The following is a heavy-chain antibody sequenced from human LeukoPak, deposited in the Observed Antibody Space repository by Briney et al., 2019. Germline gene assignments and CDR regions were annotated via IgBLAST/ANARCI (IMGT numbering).Heavy chain of an antibody. CDR2: IKQDGNEK. CDR1: GFTFSNYW. CDR3: VRDRRRADS. D-gene: IGHD1-14*01. Sequence: GGCLRLSCVASGFTFSNYWMSWVRQAPGKGLEWVANIKQDGNEKYYVDSVKGRFTISRDNAKNSLYLQMNSLRAEDTAVYYCVRDRRRADSWGQGTLVTVS. V-gene: IGHV3-7*01. J-gene: IGHJ4*02.